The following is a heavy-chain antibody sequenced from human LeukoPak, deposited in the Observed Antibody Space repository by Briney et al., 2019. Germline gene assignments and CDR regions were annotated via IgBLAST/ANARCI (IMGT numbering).Heavy chain of an antibody. D-gene: IGHD4-17*01. CDR3: ARDPSGGDYGKNG. J-gene: IGHJ4*02. CDR1: GFTVGSNY. V-gene: IGHV3-53*01. Sequence: GGSLRLSCAASGFTVGSNYMSWVRQAPGKGLEWVSVIYSGGSTYYADSVKGRFTISRDNSKNTLYLQMNSLRAEDTAVYYCARDPSGGDYGKNGWGQGTLVTVSS. CDR2: IYSGGST.